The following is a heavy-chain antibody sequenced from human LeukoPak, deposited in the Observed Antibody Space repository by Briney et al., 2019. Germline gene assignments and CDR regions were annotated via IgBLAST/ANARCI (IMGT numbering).Heavy chain of an antibody. Sequence: GASVKVSCKASGGTFSSYAISWVRQAPGQGLGWMGRIIPILGTVKYAQKFQGRVTMTADRSTSTAYVELSSLRSEDTAVYYCARGGDYGDSDAFDMWGQGTMVTVSS. V-gene: IGHV1-69*04. CDR2: IIPILGTV. CDR3: ARGGDYGDSDAFDM. J-gene: IGHJ3*02. D-gene: IGHD4-17*01. CDR1: GGTFSSYA.